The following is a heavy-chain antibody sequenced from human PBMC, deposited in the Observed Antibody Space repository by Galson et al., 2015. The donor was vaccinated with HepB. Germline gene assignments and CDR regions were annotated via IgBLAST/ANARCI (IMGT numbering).Heavy chain of an antibody. V-gene: IGHV5-51*01. CDR2: IYPGDSDT. J-gene: IGHJ6*03. CDR1: GYSFTSYW. D-gene: IGHD5-24*01. Sequence: QSGAEVKKPGESLKISCKGSGYSFTSYWIGWVRQMPGKGLEWMGIIYPGDSDTRYSPSFQGQVTISADKSISTAYLQWSSLKASDTAMYYCARHHGERWLQSRYYYYYMDVWGKGTTVTVSS. CDR3: ARHHGERWLQSRYYYYYMDV.